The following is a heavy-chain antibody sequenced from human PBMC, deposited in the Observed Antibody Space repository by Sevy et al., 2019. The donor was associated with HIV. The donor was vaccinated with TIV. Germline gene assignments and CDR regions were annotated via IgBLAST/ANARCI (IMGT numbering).Heavy chain of an antibody. CDR1: GFTFSSYA. CDR3: ASPRDDYGDYYFDY. J-gene: IGHJ4*02. Sequence: GGSLRLSCAASGFTFSSYAMHWVRQAPGKGLEWVAVISYDGSNKYYADSVKGRFTISRDNSKNTLYLQMNSRRAEDTAVYYCASPRDDYGDYYFDYWGQGTLVTVSS. V-gene: IGHV3-30-3*01. CDR2: ISYDGSNK. D-gene: IGHD4-17*01.